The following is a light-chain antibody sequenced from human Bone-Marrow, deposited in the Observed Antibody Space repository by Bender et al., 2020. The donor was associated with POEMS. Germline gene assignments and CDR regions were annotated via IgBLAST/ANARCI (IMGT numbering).Light chain of an antibody. Sequence: SALTQPASVSGSPGQSVTISCTGSSSDVGGYHYVSWYQHHPGKAPRLLIYDVSNRPSGVSNRFSGSKSGNTASMTISGLQAEDEANYYCSSYTTSNTLVFGGGTKLTVL. CDR3: SSYTTSNTLV. V-gene: IGLV2-14*03. CDR2: DVS. J-gene: IGLJ3*02. CDR1: SSDVGGYHY.